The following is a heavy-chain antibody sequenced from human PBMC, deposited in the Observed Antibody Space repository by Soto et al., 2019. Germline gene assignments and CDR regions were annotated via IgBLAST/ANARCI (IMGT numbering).Heavy chain of an antibody. D-gene: IGHD3-22*01. Sequence: PGGSLRLSCAASGFTFSSYSMNWVRQAAGKGLEWVSSISSSSYIYYADSVKGRFTISRDNAKNSLYLQMNSLRAEDTAVYYCAREIFPGYYHSSGHYRHFDYWGQGTLVTVSS. J-gene: IGHJ4*02. CDR1: GFTFSSYS. CDR3: AREIFPGYYHSSGHYRHFDY. V-gene: IGHV3-21*01. CDR2: ISSSSYI.